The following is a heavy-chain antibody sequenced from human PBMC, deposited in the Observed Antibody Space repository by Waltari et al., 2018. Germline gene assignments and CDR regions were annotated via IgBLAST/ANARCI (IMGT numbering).Heavy chain of an antibody. Sequence: VRLDQWGTELVEPWETLSLTCAVYEGSFSAFFWSWVRQAPGKGLEWIGEINHGVKTDYNPSLKSRLFMSVDPSKNQFSLMLSSVTAEDTAVYYCATVLSTGEQVGRWGQGTLVTVSS. CDR1: EGSFSAFF. CDR2: INHGVKT. V-gene: IGHV4-34*01. CDR3: ATVLSTGEQVGR. D-gene: IGHD3-10*01. J-gene: IGHJ4*02.